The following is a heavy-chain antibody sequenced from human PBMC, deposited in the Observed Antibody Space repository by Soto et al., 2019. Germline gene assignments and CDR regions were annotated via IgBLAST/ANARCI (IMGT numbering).Heavy chain of an antibody. CDR2: INPSGGST. D-gene: IGHD6-19*01. J-gene: IGHJ6*03. V-gene: IGHV1-46*03. Sequence: GASVKVSCKASGYTFTSYYMHWVRQAPGQGLEWMGIINPSGGSTSYAQKFQGRVTMTRDTSTSTVYMELSSLRSEDTAVYYCARTREDSSGLYYYYMDVWGKGTKVTVSS. CDR1: GYTFTSYY. CDR3: ARTREDSSGLYYYYMDV.